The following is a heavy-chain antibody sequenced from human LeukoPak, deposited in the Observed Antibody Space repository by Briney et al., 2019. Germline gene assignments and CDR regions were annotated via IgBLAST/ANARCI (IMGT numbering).Heavy chain of an antibody. J-gene: IGHJ6*03. D-gene: IGHD3-10*01. Sequence: PSETLSLTCTVSGGSISSYYWSWIRQPAGKGLEWIGRIYTSGSTNYNPSLKSRVTMSVDTSKNQFSLKLSSVTAADTAVYYCARDEVPLSDPRLLTDGEYYYMDVWGKGTTVTVSS. CDR1: GGSISSYY. CDR3: ARDEVPLSDPRLLTDGEYYYMDV. CDR2: IYTSGST. V-gene: IGHV4-4*07.